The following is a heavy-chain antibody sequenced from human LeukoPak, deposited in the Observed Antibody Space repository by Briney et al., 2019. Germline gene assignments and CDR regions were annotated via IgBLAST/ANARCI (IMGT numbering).Heavy chain of an antibody. CDR2: IKQDGSEI. V-gene: IGHV3-7*04. Sequence: GGSLRLSCAASGFTFSSYWMSWVRQAPGKGLEWVANIKQDGSEIHYVDSVRGRFTISRDNAKNSLYLQMNSLRAEDTAVYYYARYSGDSAIGYWGQGTLVTVSS. CDR1: GFTFSSYW. CDR3: ARYSGDSAIGY. D-gene: IGHD2-21*02. J-gene: IGHJ4*02.